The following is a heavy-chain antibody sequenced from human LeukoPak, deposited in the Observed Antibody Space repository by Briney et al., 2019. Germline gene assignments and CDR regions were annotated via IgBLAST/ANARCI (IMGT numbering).Heavy chain of an antibody. J-gene: IGHJ5*02. CDR2: ISAYNGNT. Sequence: GASVKVSCKASGYTFTSYGISWVRQAPGQGLEWMGWISAYNGNTNYAQKLQGRVTMTTDSSTSTAYMELRSLRSDDTAVYYCARSEPRYGSGSYGWFDPWGQGTLVTVSS. CDR1: GYTFTSYG. CDR3: ARSEPRYGSGSYGWFDP. V-gene: IGHV1-18*01. D-gene: IGHD3-10*01.